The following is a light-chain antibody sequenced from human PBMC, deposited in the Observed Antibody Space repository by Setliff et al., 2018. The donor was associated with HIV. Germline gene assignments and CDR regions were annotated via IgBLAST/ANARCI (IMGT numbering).Light chain of an antibody. CDR1: SDDIGRYYY. CDR3: TSYTINTLYV. Sequence: QSALAQPASVSGSPGQAITIPCTGTSDDIGRYYYVSWYQQLPGKAPKLIMYDVSHRPSGVSTRFSGSKSGDTASLTISGLQAEDEAHYYCTSYTINTLYVFGSGTKV. CDR2: DVS. J-gene: IGLJ1*01. V-gene: IGLV2-14*03.